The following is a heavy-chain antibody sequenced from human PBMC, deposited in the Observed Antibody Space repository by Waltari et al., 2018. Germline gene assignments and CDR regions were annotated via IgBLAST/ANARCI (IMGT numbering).Heavy chain of an antibody. V-gene: IGHV3-48*01. CDR1: GFTFSTYN. Sequence: EVHLVASGGGLVQPGESLRLSCAASGFTFSTYNMNWVRQAPGKGLEWVSYISSTTTTYYADYGKGRFTISRDNAKNSLYLQMNSLRAEDTALYYCARGRNGYIQDVFDIWGQGT. CDR3: ARGRNGYIQDVFDI. J-gene: IGHJ3*02. D-gene: IGHD5-12*01. CDR2: ISSTTTT.